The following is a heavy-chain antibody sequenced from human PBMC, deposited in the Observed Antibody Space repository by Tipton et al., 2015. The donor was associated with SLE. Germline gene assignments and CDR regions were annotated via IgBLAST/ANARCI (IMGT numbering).Heavy chain of an antibody. CDR2: FYHTGST. Sequence: TLSLTCAVSSYSISNDNWWGWIRQPPGKGLEWIGYFYHTGSTYYNPSLESRLTISIDTSKNQFSLRLTSMTPADTALYYCARARRTTSSHFDYWGQGTLVTVSS. D-gene: IGHD1-14*01. CDR1: SYSISNDNW. V-gene: IGHV4-28*03. CDR3: ARARRTTSSHFDY. J-gene: IGHJ4*02.